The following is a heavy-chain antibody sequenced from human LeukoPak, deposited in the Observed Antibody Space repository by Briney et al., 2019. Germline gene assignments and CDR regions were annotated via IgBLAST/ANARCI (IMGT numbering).Heavy chain of an antibody. Sequence: GGSLRLSCAASGFTFSSYAMSWVRQAPGRGLEWVSGISGSGGSTHYADSVKDRFTISRDNSKNTLYLQMNSLRAEDTAVYYCAKETVVVVAATPDAFDIWGQGTMVTVSS. CDR1: GFTFSSYA. J-gene: IGHJ3*02. CDR3: AKETVVVVAATPDAFDI. V-gene: IGHV3-23*01. D-gene: IGHD2-15*01. CDR2: ISGSGGST.